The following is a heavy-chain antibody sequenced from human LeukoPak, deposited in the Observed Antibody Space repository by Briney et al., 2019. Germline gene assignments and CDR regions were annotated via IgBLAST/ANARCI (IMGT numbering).Heavy chain of an antibody. CDR1: GFTFSSYG. V-gene: IGHV3-23*01. Sequence: GGTLRLSCAASGFTFSSYGMSWVRQAPGKGLEWVSAISGSGGSTYYADSVKGRFTISRDNAKNSVYLQMNSLRAEDTAVYYCAKVGVIRFIPDAFDIWGQGTMVTVSS. CDR2: ISGSGGST. J-gene: IGHJ3*02. D-gene: IGHD3-22*01. CDR3: AKVGVIRFIPDAFDI.